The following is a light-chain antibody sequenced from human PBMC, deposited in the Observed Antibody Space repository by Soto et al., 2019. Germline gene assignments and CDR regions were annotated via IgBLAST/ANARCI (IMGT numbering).Light chain of an antibody. CDR2: GAS. CDR1: QSVSSSY. Sequence: EILLTQSPGTLSLSPGERVTLSCRASQSVSSSYLAWYQQKPGQAPRLLIYGASSRATGVPDRFSGSGSGTDLTLTISRLEPEDSAVYYCQQYGTSPWTFGQGTKVEIK. V-gene: IGKV3-20*01. CDR3: QQYGTSPWT. J-gene: IGKJ1*01.